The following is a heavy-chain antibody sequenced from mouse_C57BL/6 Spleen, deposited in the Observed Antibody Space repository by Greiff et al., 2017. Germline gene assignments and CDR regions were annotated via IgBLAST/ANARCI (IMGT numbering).Heavy chain of an antibody. D-gene: IGHD2-1*01. CDR2: IDPSDSYT. V-gene: IGHV1-59*01. J-gene: IGHJ4*01. CDR3: ARIYYGNYGAYAMDY. CDR1: GYTFTSYW. Sequence: QVQLQQPGAELVRPGTSVKLSCKASGYTFTSYWMHWVKQRPGQGLEWIGVIDPSDSYTNYNQKFKGKATLTVDTSSSTAYMQLSSLTSEDSAVYYGARIYYGNYGAYAMDYWGQGTSVTVSS.